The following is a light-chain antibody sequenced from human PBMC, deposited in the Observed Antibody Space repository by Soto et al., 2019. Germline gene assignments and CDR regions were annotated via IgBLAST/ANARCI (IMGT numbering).Light chain of an antibody. CDR3: QQYNTWLWT. CDR2: GVS. CDR1: QSINAH. Sequence: EVVMTQSPATLSVSPGERVTLSCRASQSINAHLAWYQQKPGQAPRLLIHGVSTRATGIPARFSGSGFGTEFILTISRLQSEDFAVYYCQQYNTWLWTFGQGTKVEI. J-gene: IGKJ1*01. V-gene: IGKV3-15*01.